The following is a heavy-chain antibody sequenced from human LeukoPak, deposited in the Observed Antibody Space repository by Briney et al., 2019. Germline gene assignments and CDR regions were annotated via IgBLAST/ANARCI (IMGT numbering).Heavy chain of an antibody. CDR2: RKQDGSEK. CDR1: GFTISSYW. D-gene: IGHD3-10*01. Sequence: GGSLRLSCAASGFTISSYWRSWVRQAPGKGLEWVSNRKQDGSEKYYVDSVKGRFTISRYNAKNSLYLQMNSLRAEDMAVYYCARDKSHYGSGSYYGMDVWGQGTTVTVSS. CDR3: ARDKSHYGSGSYYGMDV. J-gene: IGHJ6*02. V-gene: IGHV3-7*03.